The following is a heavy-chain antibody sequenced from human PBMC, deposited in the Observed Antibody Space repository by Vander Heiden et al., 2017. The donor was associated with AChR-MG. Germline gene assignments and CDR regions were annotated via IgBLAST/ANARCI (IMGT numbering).Heavy chain of an antibody. J-gene: IGHJ4*01. Sequence: QVQLVESGGGVVQPGRSLRLSCAASGLTFSSYGLHWVRQAPGKGLEWVAVISYDGSNKYYANSGKGRVTISRDNSKNTLYLQMNSLRAEDTAVYYCAKDPDYDDSSGYLPLDYWGHGTLVTDSS. CDR1: GLTFSSYG. D-gene: IGHD3-22*01. CDR2: ISYDGSNK. V-gene: IGHV3-30*18. CDR3: AKDPDYDDSSGYLPLDY.